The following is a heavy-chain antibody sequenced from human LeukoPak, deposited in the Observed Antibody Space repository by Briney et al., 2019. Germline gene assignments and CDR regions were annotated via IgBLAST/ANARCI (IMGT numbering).Heavy chain of an antibody. CDR2: IYYSGST. Sequence: SETLSLTCTVSGGSISSSSYYWGWIRQPPGKGLEWIGSIYYSGSTYYNPSLKSRVTISVDTSKNQFSLKLSSVTAADTAVYYCARHIGIRLPFDYWGQGTLVTVSS. CDR1: GGSISSSSYY. D-gene: IGHD1-26*01. CDR3: ARHIGIRLPFDY. V-gene: IGHV4-39*01. J-gene: IGHJ4*02.